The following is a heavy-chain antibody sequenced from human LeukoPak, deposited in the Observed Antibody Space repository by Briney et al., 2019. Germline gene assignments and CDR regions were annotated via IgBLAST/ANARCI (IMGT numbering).Heavy chain of an antibody. V-gene: IGHV3-21*04. CDR3: AKEKRYSSSPDYFDY. J-gene: IGHJ4*02. D-gene: IGHD6-6*01. CDR1: GFTFSSYS. CDR2: ISSSSSYI. Sequence: GGSLRLSCAASGFTFSSYSMNWVRQAPGKGLEWVSSISSSSSYIYYADSVKGRFTISRDNAKNSLYLQMNSLRAEDTAVYYCAKEKRYSSSPDYFDYWGQGTLVTVSS.